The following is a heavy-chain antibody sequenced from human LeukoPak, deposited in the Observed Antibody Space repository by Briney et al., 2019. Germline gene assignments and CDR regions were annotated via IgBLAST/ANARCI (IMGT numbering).Heavy chain of an antibody. Sequence: GGSLRLSCAASGFAFSTYSMNWVRQAPGKGLEWVSYISRSSATMYYADSVKGRFTISRDNAKNSLYLQMNSLRAEDTAVYYCARATYYDGSGYSADYWGQGALVTVSS. CDR2: ISRSSATM. D-gene: IGHD3-22*01. J-gene: IGHJ4*02. V-gene: IGHV3-48*01. CDR3: ARATYYDGSGYSADY. CDR1: GFAFSTYS.